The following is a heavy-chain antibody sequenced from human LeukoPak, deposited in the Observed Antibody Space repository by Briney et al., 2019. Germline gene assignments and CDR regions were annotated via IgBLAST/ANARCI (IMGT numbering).Heavy chain of an antibody. CDR3: ARARVVPAAMYDY. D-gene: IGHD2-2*01. CDR2: IYHSGST. Sequence: SQTLSLTCAVSGGSISSGGYSWSWIRQPPGKGLEWIGYIYHSGSTYYNPSLKSRVTISVDRSNNQFSLKLSSVTAADTAVYYCARARVVPAAMYDYWGQGTLVTVSS. V-gene: IGHV4-30-2*01. J-gene: IGHJ4*02. CDR1: GGSISSGGYS.